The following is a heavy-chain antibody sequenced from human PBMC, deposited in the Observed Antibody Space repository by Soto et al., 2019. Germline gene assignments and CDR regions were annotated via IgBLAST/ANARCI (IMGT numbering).Heavy chain of an antibody. Sequence: QVQLVESGGGVGQPGTSLKLSCAVSRVTFSDFGMHWVRQAPGKGLEWVGMISKDGSEKHYGDSVTGRFTISRDNSNNMLFLQMSSLRPNDTAVYYCAKVRVPTPFYQYYGLNVWGQGTTVTV. J-gene: IGHJ6*02. CDR2: ISKDGSEK. CDR3: AKVRVPTPFYQYYGLNV. D-gene: IGHD2-15*01. V-gene: IGHV3-30*18. CDR1: RVTFSDFG.